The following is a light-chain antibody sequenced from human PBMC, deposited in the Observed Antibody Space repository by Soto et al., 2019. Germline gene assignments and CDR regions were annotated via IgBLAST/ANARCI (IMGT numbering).Light chain of an antibody. J-gene: IGKJ1*01. CDR2: AAS. V-gene: IGKV1-39*01. CDR1: ESVSSY. CDR3: QQSYSKWT. Sequence: DIQMTQSPSSLSASVGDRVTITCRAKESVSSYVNWYQQKLGKAPKLLIYAASSLQSGVPARFSGSGSVTDFTLTISGLQPEDFATYYCQQSYSKWTFGQGTKVEIK.